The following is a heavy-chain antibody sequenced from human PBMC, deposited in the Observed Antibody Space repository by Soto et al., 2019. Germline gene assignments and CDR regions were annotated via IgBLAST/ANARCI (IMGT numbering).Heavy chain of an antibody. CDR2: IYSGGST. CDR1: GFTVSSNY. CDR3: AYCSGGSCYSIYGMDV. V-gene: IGHV3-53*01. Sequence: LRLSCAASGFTVSSNYMSWVRQAPGKGLEWVSVIYSGGSTYYADSVKGRFTISRDNSKNTLYLQMNSLRAEDTAVYYCAYCSGGSCYSIYGMDVWGQGTTVTVSS. D-gene: IGHD2-15*01. J-gene: IGHJ6*02.